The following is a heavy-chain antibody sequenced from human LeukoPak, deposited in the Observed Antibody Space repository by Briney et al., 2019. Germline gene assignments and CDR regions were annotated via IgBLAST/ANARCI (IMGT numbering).Heavy chain of an antibody. J-gene: IGHJ4*02. Sequence: GGSLRLSCAASGFTFSNYAMSWVRQAPGKGLEWVSGIRGSGGNTYYADSVKGRFTISRDNSKNTLYLQMNSLRAEDTAVYYCAKGGQYSSSSGIGYWGQGTLVTVSS. D-gene: IGHD6-6*01. CDR2: IRGSGGNT. V-gene: IGHV3-23*01. CDR1: GFTFSNYA. CDR3: AKGGQYSSSSGIGY.